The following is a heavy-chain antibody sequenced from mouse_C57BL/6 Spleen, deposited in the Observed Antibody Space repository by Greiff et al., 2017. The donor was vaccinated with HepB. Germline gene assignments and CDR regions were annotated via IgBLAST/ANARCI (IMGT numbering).Heavy chain of an antibody. J-gene: IGHJ4*01. CDR1: GYTFTSYW. V-gene: IGHV1-50*01. Sequence: VQLQQPGAELVKPGASVKLSCKASGYTFTSYWMQWVKQRPGQGLEWIGEIDPSDSYTNYNQKFKGKATLTVDTSSSTAYMQLSSLTSEDSAVYYCAREGFRVYYYAMDYWGQGTSVTVSS. CDR2: IDPSDSYT. CDR3: AREGFRVYYYAMDY.